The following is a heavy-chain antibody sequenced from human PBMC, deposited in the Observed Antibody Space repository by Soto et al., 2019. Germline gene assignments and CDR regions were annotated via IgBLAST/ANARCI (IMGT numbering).Heavy chain of an antibody. D-gene: IGHD6-13*01. J-gene: IGHJ4*02. V-gene: IGHV4-34*01. CDR3: ARGRPRYSSSWTTPLNYFDY. Sequence: SETLSLTCTVSGGSISRYYWNWIRQPPGKGLEWIGEINHSGSTNYNPSLKSRVTISVDTSKNQFSLKLSSVTAADTAVYYCARGRPRYSSSWTTPLNYFDYWGQGNLVTVS. CDR1: GGSISRYY. CDR2: INHSGST.